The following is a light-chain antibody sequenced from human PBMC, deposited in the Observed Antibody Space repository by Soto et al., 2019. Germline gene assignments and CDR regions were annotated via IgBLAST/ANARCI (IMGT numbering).Light chain of an antibody. Sequence: DIQMTQSPSSLSAYVGDRVTITCRASQTTSSYLNWYQQKPGKAPKLLIYGASNLQRGVPSRFTGSGAGTEFTLTISSLQPEDFATYYCQQYNIYSEAFGQGTNVDIK. CDR2: GAS. CDR3: QQYNIYSEA. CDR1: QTTSSY. V-gene: IGKV1-39*01. J-gene: IGKJ1*01.